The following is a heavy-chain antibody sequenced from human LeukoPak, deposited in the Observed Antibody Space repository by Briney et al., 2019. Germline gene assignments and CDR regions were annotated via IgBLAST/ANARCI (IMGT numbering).Heavy chain of an antibody. Sequence: PSETLSLTCTVSGGSISSYFWTWIRQPAGKGLEWIGRMYASGSTNYNPSLKSRVTMSLDTSKNQFSLKLSSVTAADTAVYYCARSYDSTGYHWYFDLWGRGTLVTVSS. J-gene: IGHJ2*01. CDR2: MYASGST. V-gene: IGHV4-4*07. CDR3: ARSYDSTGYHWYFDL. CDR1: GGSISSYF. D-gene: IGHD3-22*01.